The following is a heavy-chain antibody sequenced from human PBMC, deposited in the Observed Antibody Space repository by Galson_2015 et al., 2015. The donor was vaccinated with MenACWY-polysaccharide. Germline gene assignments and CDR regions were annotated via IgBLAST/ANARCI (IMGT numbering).Heavy chain of an antibody. J-gene: IGHJ4*02. Sequence: CAISGDSVSSNSAAWNWIRQSPSRGLEWLGRTYYRSKWYNDYAVSVKSRITINPDTSKNQFSLHLNSVTPDDTAVYYCARVTQRGGSFDYWGQGTLVTVSS. CDR1: GDSVSSNSAA. CDR2: TYYRSKWYN. V-gene: IGHV6-1*01. CDR3: ARVTQRGGSFDY. D-gene: IGHD2-15*01.